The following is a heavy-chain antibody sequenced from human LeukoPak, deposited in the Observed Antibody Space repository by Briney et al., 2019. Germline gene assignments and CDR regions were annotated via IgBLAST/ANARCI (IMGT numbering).Heavy chain of an antibody. J-gene: IGHJ1*01. CDR3: TGDVYQH. CDR1: GFTVSSNY. Sequence: GGSLRLSCAASGFTVSSNYMSWVRQAPGKGLEWVSIIYSGGSTNYADSVKGRFTISRDNSENTVYLQMNSLRAKDTAVYYCTGDVYQHWGQGTLVTVSS. CDR2: IYSGGST. V-gene: IGHV3-53*01. D-gene: IGHD1-14*01.